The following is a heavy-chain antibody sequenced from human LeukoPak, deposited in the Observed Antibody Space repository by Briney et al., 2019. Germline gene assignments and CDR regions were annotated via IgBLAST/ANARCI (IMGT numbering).Heavy chain of an antibody. J-gene: IGHJ4*02. CDR2: ISSSSNTI. Sequence: PGGSLRLSCAASGFTFSTYSMNWVRQAPGKGREGVSYISSSSNTIYYADSVKGRFTISRDNAKNSLYLLMDSLRAEDTAVYYCARAPRYGDPVDYWGQGTLVTVSS. D-gene: IGHD4-17*01. CDR1: GFTFSTYS. CDR3: ARAPRYGDPVDY. V-gene: IGHV3-48*01.